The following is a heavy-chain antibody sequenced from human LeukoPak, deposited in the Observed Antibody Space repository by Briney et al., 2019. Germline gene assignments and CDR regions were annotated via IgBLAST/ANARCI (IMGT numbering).Heavy chain of an antibody. D-gene: IGHD1-26*01. V-gene: IGHV4-59*08. CDR2: IYYSGST. CDR3: ARHSGTYSYFDY. Sequence: SETLSLTCTVSGGSISNYYWSWIRQPPGKGLEWIGYIYYSGSTNYNPSLKSRVTISVDTSKNQFSLKLSSVTAADTAVYYCARHSGTYSYFDYWGQGTLVTVSS. CDR1: GGSISNYY. J-gene: IGHJ4*02.